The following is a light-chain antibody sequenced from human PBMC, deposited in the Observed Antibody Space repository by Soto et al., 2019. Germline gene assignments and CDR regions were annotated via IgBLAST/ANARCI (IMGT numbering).Light chain of an antibody. Sequence: EIVMTQSPATLSVSPGERATLSCRASQSVSSNLAWYQQKPGQAPRLLIYGASTRATGIAARFSGSGSGTEFTLTISSLQSEGFAVYYCQQYNNWWTFGQGTKVEIK. V-gene: IGKV3-15*01. CDR2: GAS. J-gene: IGKJ1*01. CDR3: QQYNNWWT. CDR1: QSVSSN.